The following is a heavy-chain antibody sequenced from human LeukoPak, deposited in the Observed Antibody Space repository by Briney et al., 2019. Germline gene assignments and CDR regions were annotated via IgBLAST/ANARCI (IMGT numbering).Heavy chain of an antibody. J-gene: IGHJ6*03. Sequence: SATLSLTCTVPGDSIRDSYFSWLRQPAGKGLEWVGRIYDSGRTNYSPSLKGRVPLSVDTSNNQFSLTLSSVTAADTAVYHCARDIRSHNGPGGYYYYYMDVWGKGTTVTVSS. CDR1: GDSIRDSY. CDR3: ARDIRSHNGPGGYYYYYMDV. V-gene: IGHV4-4*07. CDR2: IYDSGRT. D-gene: IGHD2-8*01.